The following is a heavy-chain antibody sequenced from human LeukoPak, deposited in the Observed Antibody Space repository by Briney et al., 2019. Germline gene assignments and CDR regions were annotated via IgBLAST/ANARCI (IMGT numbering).Heavy chain of an antibody. D-gene: IGHD2-2*03. V-gene: IGHV4-39*01. J-gene: IGHJ4*02. CDR2: IYYSGST. CDR3: ARHGSTDYFDY. CDR1: GGSISSTTSY. Sequence: KSSETLSLTCAVSGGSISSTTSYWGWIRQPPGKGLEWIGRIYYSGSTFYNPSLKSRVTISVDTSKNQLSLRLSSVTAADTAVYYCARHGSTDYFDYWGQGTLVTVSS.